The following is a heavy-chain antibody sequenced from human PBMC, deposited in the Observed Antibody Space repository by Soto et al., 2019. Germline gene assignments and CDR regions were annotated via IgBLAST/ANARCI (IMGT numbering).Heavy chain of an antibody. CDR2: MTGSGATI. CDR3: AKDAVYNDGLWLMDS. Sequence: GGSLRLSCAASGFTISTFAMTWVRQAPGKGLESVCGMTGSGATIHYADSVRGRFTISKDNSKNVLFLQMDYLRDEDTAIYYCAKDAVYNDGLWLMDSWGQGTPVTVSS. CDR1: GFTISTFA. V-gene: IGHV3-23*01. J-gene: IGHJ4*02. D-gene: IGHD2-21*01.